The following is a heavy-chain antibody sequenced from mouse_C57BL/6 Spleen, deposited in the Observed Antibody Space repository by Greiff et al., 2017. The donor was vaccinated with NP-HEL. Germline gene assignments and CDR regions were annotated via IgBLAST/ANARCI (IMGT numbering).Heavy chain of an antibody. D-gene: IGHD4-1*01. J-gene: IGHJ2*01. CDR1: GYTFTSYW. CDR3: TKNSWDVRYFDY. V-gene: IGHV1-5*01. CDR2: IYPGNSDT. Sequence: VQLKESGTVLARPGASVKMSCKTSGYTFTSYWMHWVKQRPGQGLEWIGAIYPGNSDTSYNQKFKGKAKLTAVTSASTAYMELSSLTNEDAAVYYWTKNSWDVRYFDYWGQGTTLTVSS.